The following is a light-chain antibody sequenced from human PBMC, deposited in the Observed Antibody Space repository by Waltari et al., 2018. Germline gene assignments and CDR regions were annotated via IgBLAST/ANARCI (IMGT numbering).Light chain of an antibody. CDR2: GNS. J-gene: IGLJ2*01. Sequence: QSVLTQPPSVSGAPGQRVTISCTGSSSNIGAGYDVHWYQQLPGTAPKRLIYGNSNRPAGVPDRVSGSKSGTSASLAITGLQAEDEADYYCQSYDSSLSGSEVFGGGTKLTVL. V-gene: IGLV1-40*01. CDR1: SSNIGAGYD. CDR3: QSYDSSLSGSEV.